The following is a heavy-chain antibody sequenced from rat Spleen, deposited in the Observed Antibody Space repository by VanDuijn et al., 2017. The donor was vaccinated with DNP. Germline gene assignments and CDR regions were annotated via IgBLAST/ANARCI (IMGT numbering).Heavy chain of an antibody. Sequence: EVQLVESGGGLVQPGRSLKLSCAASGFTFTNYGMHWIRQAPTKGLEWVASISPSGGTTYYRDSEKGRFPISRDNAKSTLYPQMNSLGSEYTSIFYCKREVCTYYPGLFAYWGQGTLVTVSS. V-gene: IGHV5-19*01. CDR2: ISPSGGTT. CDR3: KREVCTYYPGLFAY. CDR1: GFTFTNYG. J-gene: IGHJ3*01. D-gene: IGHD1-4*01.